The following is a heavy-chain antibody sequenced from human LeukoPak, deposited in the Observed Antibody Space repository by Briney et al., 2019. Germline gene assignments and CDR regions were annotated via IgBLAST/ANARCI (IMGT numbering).Heavy chain of an antibody. J-gene: IGHJ6*03. Sequence: GGSLRLSCAASGFTFTSYAMSWVRQAPGQGLEWLSYISTTGYTIYYADSVKGRFTISRDNTQNSLFLQMDSLRVEDTAVYYCARDYASEYMDVWGKGTTVTVSS. CDR2: ISTTGYTI. D-gene: IGHD3-16*01. V-gene: IGHV3-48*03. CDR1: GFTFTSYA. CDR3: ARDYASEYMDV.